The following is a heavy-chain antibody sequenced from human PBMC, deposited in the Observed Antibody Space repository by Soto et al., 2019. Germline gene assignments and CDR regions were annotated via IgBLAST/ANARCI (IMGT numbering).Heavy chain of an antibody. CDR1: WFSLSTSGVG. CDR3: ANSQGPPHPECSCGSCQSWFDT. Sequence: QITLKESGPTLVKPTQTLTLTCTFSWFSLSTSGVGVGWIRQPPGKALEWLALIYWDDDKRYSPSLKSRLTITKETTKNQVVLTMINMDHVDTASYYCANSQGPPHPECSCGSCQSWFDTSGEVTVVTVSS. J-gene: IGHJ5*02. V-gene: IGHV2-5*02. CDR2: IYWDDDK. D-gene: IGHD2-15*01.